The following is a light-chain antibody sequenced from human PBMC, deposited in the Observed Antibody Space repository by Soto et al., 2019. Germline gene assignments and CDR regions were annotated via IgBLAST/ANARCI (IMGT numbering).Light chain of an antibody. CDR2: NDS. CDR3: SSYTSSNTYV. Sequence: QSVLTQPASVSGSPGQSIAISCTETSSDVGGYNSVSWYQQHPGKAPKLMIYNDSNRPSGVSDRFSGSKSGNTASLTISGLQAEDEADYYCSSYTSSNTYVFGTGTKVTVL. J-gene: IGLJ1*01. V-gene: IGLV2-14*03. CDR1: SSDVGGYNS.